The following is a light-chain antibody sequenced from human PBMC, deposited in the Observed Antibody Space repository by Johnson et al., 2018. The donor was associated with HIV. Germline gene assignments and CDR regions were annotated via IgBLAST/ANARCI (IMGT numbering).Light chain of an antibody. V-gene: IGLV1-51*02. CDR3: ETWDTSLSAGV. J-gene: IGLJ1*01. CDR1: SSNIGKNH. CDR2: EDD. Sequence: QSILTQPPSVSAAPGQKVTISCPGSSSNIGKNHVSWYQQFPGTAPKLLVYEDDKRPSGIPDRFSGSKSGTSATLGITGLQTGDEADYYCETWDTSLSAGVFGTGTKVTVL.